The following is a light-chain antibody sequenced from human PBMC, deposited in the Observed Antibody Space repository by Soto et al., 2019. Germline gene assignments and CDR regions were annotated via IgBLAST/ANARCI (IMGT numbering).Light chain of an antibody. CDR2: GAS. V-gene: IGKV1-9*01. J-gene: IGKJ4*01. Sequence: DIQLTQSPSFLSASVGDRVTITCRASQGISSSLDWYQQKPGKAPHLLIYGASALQSGVPSRFSGSGSGTEFTLTITSLQPEDFATYYCQQLNSDPLTFGGGTKVEIK. CDR1: QGISSS. CDR3: QQLNSDPLT.